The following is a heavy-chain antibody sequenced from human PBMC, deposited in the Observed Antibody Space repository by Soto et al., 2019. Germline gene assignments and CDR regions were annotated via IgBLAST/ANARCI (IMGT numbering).Heavy chain of an antibody. J-gene: IGHJ4*02. D-gene: IGHD2-21*02. CDR3: ASLCGGDCYSDFDY. V-gene: IGHV4-59*01. CDR1: GGSISSYY. Sequence: SETLSLTCTVSGGSISSYYWSWIRQPPGKGLEWIGYIYYSGSTNYNPSLKSRVTISVDTSKNQFSLKLSSVTAADTAVYYCASLCGGDCYSDFDYWGQGTLVTVSS. CDR2: IYYSGST.